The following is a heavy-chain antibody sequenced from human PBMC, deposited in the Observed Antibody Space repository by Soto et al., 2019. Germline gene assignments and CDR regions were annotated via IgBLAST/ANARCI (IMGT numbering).Heavy chain of an antibody. Sequence: QVQLVESGGSMVQPGRSLRLSSAVSGFTFSSHAMHWVRQAPGKGLEWVTLISSDGSNKYYADSVKGRFTTSRDNSKNTMYLQMNSLTVEDTAVYYCARDDEGGSDCDLGYWGQGALVTVSS. CDR3: ARDDEGGSDCDLGY. D-gene: IGHD1-26*01. CDR2: ISSDGSNK. V-gene: IGHV3-30-3*01. CDR1: GFTFSSHA. J-gene: IGHJ4*02.